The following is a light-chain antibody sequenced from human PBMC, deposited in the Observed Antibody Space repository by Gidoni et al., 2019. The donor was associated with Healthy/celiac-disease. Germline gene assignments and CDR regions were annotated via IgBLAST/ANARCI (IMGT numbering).Light chain of an antibody. CDR2: KAS. J-gene: IGKJ4*01. Sequence: DIQITQSPSTLSASVGDRVTITCRARQSISSWLAWYQQKPGKAPKLLIYKASSLESRVPSRCSGSGSGTEFTLTISRLQPDDFATYYCQQYNRFLTFGGGTKVEIK. CDR1: QSISSW. V-gene: IGKV1-5*03. CDR3: QQYNRFLT.